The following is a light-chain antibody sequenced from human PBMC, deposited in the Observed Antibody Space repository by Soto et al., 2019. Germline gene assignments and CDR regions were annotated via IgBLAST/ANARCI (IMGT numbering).Light chain of an antibody. J-gene: IGKJ4*01. CDR3: QQANSFPLT. Sequence: DIQMTQSPSSVSASVGDRVSITCRASQGISSWLAWYQQKPGRAPKLLIYTGSSLHSGVPSRFSGTRSGTDFTLTISSLQPEDVAPYYFQQANSFPLTFGGAPKLEIK. CDR2: TGS. CDR1: QGISSW. V-gene: IGKV1-12*01.